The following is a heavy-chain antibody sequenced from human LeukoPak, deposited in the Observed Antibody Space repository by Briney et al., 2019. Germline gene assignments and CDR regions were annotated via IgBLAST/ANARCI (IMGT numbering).Heavy chain of an antibody. J-gene: IGHJ4*02. CDR2: IKPDGSTT. Sequence: GGSLRLSCAASGFTFSTYSMHWVRQAPGKGLVWVSRIKPDGSTTNYADFVEGRFTISRDNAKNTLYLQMNSLRAEDTAVYYCARDREWLLYDYWGQGTLVTVSS. CDR1: GFTFSTYS. D-gene: IGHD3-3*01. CDR3: ARDREWLLYDY. V-gene: IGHV3-74*01.